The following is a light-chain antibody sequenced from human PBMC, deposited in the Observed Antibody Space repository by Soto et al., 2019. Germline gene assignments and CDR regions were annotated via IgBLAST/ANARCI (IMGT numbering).Light chain of an antibody. CDR2: EVT. Sequence: QSALTQPASVSGSPGQSITISCTGTSSYVGGYNHVSWYQQHPGKAPKLIIYEVTNRPSGVSSRFSGSKSGNTASLTISGLQAEDEADYFCNSYTSQNTRVFGGGTKLTVL. V-gene: IGLV2-14*01. J-gene: IGLJ3*02. CDR3: NSYTSQNTRV. CDR1: SSYVGGYNH.